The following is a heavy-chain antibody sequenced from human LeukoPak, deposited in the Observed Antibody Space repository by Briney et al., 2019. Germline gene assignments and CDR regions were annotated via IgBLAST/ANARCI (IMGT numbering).Heavy chain of an antibody. V-gene: IGHV3-7*01. CDR3: ARDRVWTVLY. Sequence: GGSLRLSCGASGFTFSTYWMSWLRPAPGKGVEWVANINQDGSEKYYVDSVKGRFTISRDNAKNSLYLHMNSLRAEDTATYYCARDRVWTVLYWGQGILVTVSS. CDR2: INQDGSEK. CDR1: GFTFSTYW. J-gene: IGHJ4*02. D-gene: IGHD2-8*01.